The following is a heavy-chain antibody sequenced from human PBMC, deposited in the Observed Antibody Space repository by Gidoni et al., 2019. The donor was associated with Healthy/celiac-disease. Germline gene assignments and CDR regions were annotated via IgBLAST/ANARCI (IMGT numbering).Heavy chain of an antibody. J-gene: IGHJ4*02. D-gene: IGHD4-17*01. CDR3: ARDGDYGGPGYYFDY. CDR2: IIPIFGTA. V-gene: IGHV1-69*01. CDR1: GGTVSSYA. Sequence: VQLVQSGAEVKKPGSSVKVSCKASGGTVSSYAISWVRQAPGQGLEGSGGIIPIFGTANYAQKFQGRVTITADASTSTAYMELSSLRSEDTAVYYCARDGDYGGPGYYFDYWGQGTLVTVSS.